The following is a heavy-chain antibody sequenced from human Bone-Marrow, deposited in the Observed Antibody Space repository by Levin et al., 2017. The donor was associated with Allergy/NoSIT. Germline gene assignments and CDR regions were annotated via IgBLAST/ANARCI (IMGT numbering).Heavy chain of an antibody. D-gene: IGHD3-16*01. V-gene: IGHV3-74*01. CDR2: INSDASTT. Sequence: GESLKISCAASGFPFSNYWVHWVRQAPGKGLVWVSRINSDASTTNYADSVRGRFTIFRDNAQNTLYLQMNSLRAEDTAVYYCARDLGAPNYYYYYMDVWGKGTTVTVSS. J-gene: IGHJ6*03. CDR3: ARDLGAPNYYYYYMDV. CDR1: GFPFSNYW.